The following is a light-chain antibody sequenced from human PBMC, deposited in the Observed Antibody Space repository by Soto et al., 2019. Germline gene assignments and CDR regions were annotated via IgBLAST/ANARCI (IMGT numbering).Light chain of an antibody. Sequence: DLQMTQSPPSLSASVGDRVIITCRASQTISTYLNWYQQKPGKAPKLLIYDASSLQSGVPSRFSGSGSGTDFTLTITSLQPEDFSTYYCQQSYNTLWTFGQGTKVEIK. V-gene: IGKV1-39*01. J-gene: IGKJ1*01. CDR1: QTISTY. CDR2: DAS. CDR3: QQSYNTLWT.